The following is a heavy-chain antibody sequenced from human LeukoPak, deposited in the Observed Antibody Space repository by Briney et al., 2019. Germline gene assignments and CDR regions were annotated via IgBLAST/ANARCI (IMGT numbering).Heavy chain of an antibody. J-gene: IGHJ4*02. CDR1: GGSISSGSYY. V-gene: IGHV4-61*02. D-gene: IGHD4-17*01. CDR2: IYTSGST. CDR3: ANSIDFDYGDYYFDY. Sequence: SETLSLTCTVSGGSISSGSYYWSWIRQPAGKGLEWIGRIYTSGSTNYNPSLKSRVTISLNTSKNQFSLKLSSVTAADTAVYYCANSIDFDYGDYYFDYWGQGALVTISS.